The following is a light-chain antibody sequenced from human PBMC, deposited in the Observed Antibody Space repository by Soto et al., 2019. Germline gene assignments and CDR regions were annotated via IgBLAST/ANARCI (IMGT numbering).Light chain of an antibody. CDR3: QQYYSVPPT. J-gene: IGKJ1*01. Sequence: DIVMTQTPDSLAVSLGERATINCKSSQSVLYSSNNENSLAWYQQKPGQPPKLLIYGASTRESGVPDRFSGGGSGTDFTLTISSLQAEDVAVYYCQQYYSVPPTFGQGTKVEI. V-gene: IGKV4-1*01. CDR2: GAS. CDR1: QSVLYSSNNENS.